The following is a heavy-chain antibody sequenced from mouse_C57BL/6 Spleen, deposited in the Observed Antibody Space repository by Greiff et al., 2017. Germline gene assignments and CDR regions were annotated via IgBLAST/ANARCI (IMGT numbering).Heavy chain of an antibody. D-gene: IGHD2-12*01. CDR3: ARYEGSVYFDV. J-gene: IGHJ1*03. CDR2: INPSSGYT. Sequence: LQESGAELARPGASVKMSCKASGYTFTSYTMHWVKQRPGQGLEWIGYINPSSGYTKYNQKFKDKATLTADKSSSTAYMQLSSLTSEESAVXYCARYEGSVYFDVLGTGTTVPVSS. CDR1: GYTFTSYT. V-gene: IGHV1-4*01.